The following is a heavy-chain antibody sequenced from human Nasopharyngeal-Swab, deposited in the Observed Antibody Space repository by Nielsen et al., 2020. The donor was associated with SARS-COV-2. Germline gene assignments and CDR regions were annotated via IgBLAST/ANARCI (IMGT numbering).Heavy chain of an antibody. CDR1: ALTYIRYG. J-gene: IGHJ4*02. CDR3: AKDSGLLWFGISDY. CDR2: IRYDGSNK. Sequence: SPRIGCAAGALTYIRYGMHWVRQAPGKWLEWVAFIRYDGSNKYYADSVKGRFTISRDNSKNTLYLQMNSLRAEDTAVYYCAKDSGLLWFGISDYWGQGTLVTVSS. V-gene: IGHV3-30*02. D-gene: IGHD3-10*01.